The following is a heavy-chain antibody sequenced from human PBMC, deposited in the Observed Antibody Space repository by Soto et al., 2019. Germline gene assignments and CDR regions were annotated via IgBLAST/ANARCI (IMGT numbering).Heavy chain of an antibody. J-gene: IGHJ4*02. V-gene: IGHV3-13*01. Sequence: EVQLVESGGGLVQPGGSLRLSCAASGFTFSSYDMHWVRQATGKGLEWVSAIGTAGDTYYPGSVKGRFTISRENAKNSLDLQMNSLRAGDTVVYYCARDRGGSLDYWGQGTLVTVSS. D-gene: IGHD2-15*01. CDR3: ARDRGGSLDY. CDR1: GFTFSSYD. CDR2: IGTAGDT.